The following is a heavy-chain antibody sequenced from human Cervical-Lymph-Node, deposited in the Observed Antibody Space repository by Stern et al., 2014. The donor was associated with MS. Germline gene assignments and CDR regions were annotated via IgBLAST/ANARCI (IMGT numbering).Heavy chain of an antibody. CDR3: ARVGSSGYPSYFDY. V-gene: IGHV4-59*01. CDR1: GGSISSYS. Sequence: QVQLQESGPGLVKPSETLSLTCTVSGGSISSYSWSWIRQPPGKGLEWIGYIYYSGSTNYNPSLKSRVTISVDTSKNQFSLKLSSVTAADTAVYYCARVGSSGYPSYFDYWGQGTLVTVSS. D-gene: IGHD3-22*01. CDR2: IYYSGST. J-gene: IGHJ4*02.